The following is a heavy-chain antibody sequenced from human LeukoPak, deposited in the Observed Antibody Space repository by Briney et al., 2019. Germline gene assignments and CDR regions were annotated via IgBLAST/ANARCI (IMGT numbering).Heavy chain of an antibody. CDR3: ARDPAGASSSWYYFDN. CDR1: GFTLSGYS. V-gene: IGHV3-21*04. D-gene: IGHD6-13*01. Sequence: GGSLRLSCAPSGFTLSGYSITSVRQAPGKGLDFISFITSSSNYIYYADSVKGRFTIPRDTAQNSLYLQMSRLRPEDTTMYYCARDPAGASSSWYYFDNWGQGTLVTVSS. J-gene: IGHJ4*02. CDR2: ITSSSNYI.